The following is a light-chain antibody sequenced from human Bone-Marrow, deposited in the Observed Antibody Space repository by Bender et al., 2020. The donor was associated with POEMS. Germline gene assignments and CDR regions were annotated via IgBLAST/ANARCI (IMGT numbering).Light chain of an antibody. V-gene: IGLV1-47*02. CDR3: SSWDDSLSGWV. CDR1: DSNIGSNY. Sequence: QSAVTQPPSASGSPGQRVTISCSGGDSNIGSNYVHWYQQVPGMAPRLVVYSNYQRPSGVPARFSGSKSGTSASLAISDIQSEDEGDYYCSSWDDSLSGWVFGGGTKLTVL. CDR2: SNY. J-gene: IGLJ3*02.